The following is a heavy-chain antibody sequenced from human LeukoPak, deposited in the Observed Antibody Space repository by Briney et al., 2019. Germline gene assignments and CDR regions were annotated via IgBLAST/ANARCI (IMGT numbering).Heavy chain of an antibody. V-gene: IGHV3-21*01. CDR2: ISSSSSYI. CDR1: GFTFSSYS. D-gene: IGHD5-12*01. Sequence: GGSLRLSCAASGFTFSSYSMNWVRQAPGKGLEWVSSISSSSSYIYYADSVKGRLTISRDNAKNSLYLQMNSLRAEDTAVHYCARRGYSGYDFDYWGQGTLVTVSS. J-gene: IGHJ4*02. CDR3: ARRGYSGYDFDY.